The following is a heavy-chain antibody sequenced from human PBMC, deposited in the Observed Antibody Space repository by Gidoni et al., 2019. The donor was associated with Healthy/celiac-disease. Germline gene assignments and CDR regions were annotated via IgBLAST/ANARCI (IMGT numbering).Heavy chain of an antibody. CDR2: IWYDGSTK. V-gene: IGHV3-33*01. J-gene: IGHJ3*02. CDR3: ARENEKRDAFDI. D-gene: IGHD1-1*01. CDR1: GCTFSSDG. Sequence: QVQLVESGGGVVQPGRSLRRSGAASGCTFSSDGMPGVRQAPGKGLGWVAVIWYDGSTKSYAASVKGRFTISRDNSKNTLYLQMNSLRAEDTAVYYCARENEKRDAFDIWGQGTMVTVSS.